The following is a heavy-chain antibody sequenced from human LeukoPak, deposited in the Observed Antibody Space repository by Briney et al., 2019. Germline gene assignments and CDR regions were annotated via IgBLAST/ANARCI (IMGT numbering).Heavy chain of an antibody. CDR2: ISDGNT. D-gene: IGHD5-18*01. J-gene: IGHJ3*01. CDR3: ARVWQQLWFFDL. CDR1: GYTFTSHG. V-gene: IGHV1-18*01. Sequence: ASVKVSCKASGYTFTSHGLSWVRQAPGQGLEWLGWISDGNTNYGQKLQGRITMTTDTSTSTAYMELRSLRSDDTAVYYCARVWQQLWFFDLWGQGTMVTVSS.